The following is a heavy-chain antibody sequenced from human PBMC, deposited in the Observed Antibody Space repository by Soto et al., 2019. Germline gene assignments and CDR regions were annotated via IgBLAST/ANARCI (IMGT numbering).Heavy chain of an antibody. CDR3: VRVGSGSYSWRDP. CDR1: GFTFSTYW. V-gene: IGHV3-74*01. J-gene: IGHJ5*02. Sequence: EAQLEESGGDLAQPGGSLRLSCAASGFTFSTYWMHWVRQAPGKGLVWVSRINTDGGTTTYAESVKGRFTISRDNARNTLYLQMNSLRPEDTALYYCVRVGSGSYSWRDPWGQGTLVTVSS. CDR2: INTDGGTT. D-gene: IGHD1-26*01.